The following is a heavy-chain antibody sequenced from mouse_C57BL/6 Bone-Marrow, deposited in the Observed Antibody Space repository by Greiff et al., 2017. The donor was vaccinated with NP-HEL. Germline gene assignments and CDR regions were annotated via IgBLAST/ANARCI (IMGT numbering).Heavy chain of an antibody. D-gene: IGHD2-5*01. V-gene: IGHV5-4*01. CDR1: GFTFSSYA. CDR2: ISDGGSYT. J-gene: IGHJ2*01. Sequence: EVKLMESGGGLVKPGGSLKLSCAASGFTFSSYAMSWVRQTPEKRLEWVATISDGGSYTYYPDNVKGRFTISRDNAKNNLYLQMSHLKSEDTAMYYCARDKTDSTPYYFDDWGQGTTLTVSS. CDR3: ARDKTDSTPYYFDD.